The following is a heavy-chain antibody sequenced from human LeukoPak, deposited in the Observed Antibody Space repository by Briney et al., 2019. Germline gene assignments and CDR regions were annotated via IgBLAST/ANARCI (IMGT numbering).Heavy chain of an antibody. J-gene: IGHJ4*02. Sequence: SVKVSCKASGGTFISYAISWVRQAPGQGLEGMGGIIPIFGTANYAQKFQGRVTITADESTSTAYMELSSLRSEDTAVYYCARGMGYSGYDYPDYWGQGTLVTVSS. D-gene: IGHD5-12*01. V-gene: IGHV1-69*13. CDR3: ARGMGYSGYDYPDY. CDR2: IIPIFGTA. CDR1: GGTFISYA.